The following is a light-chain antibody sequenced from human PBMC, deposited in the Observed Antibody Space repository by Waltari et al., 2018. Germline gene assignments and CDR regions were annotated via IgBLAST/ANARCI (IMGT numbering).Light chain of an antibody. Sequence: QSVLTQPPSASGTPGQRVTISCSGSSSNIGGNTVNWYQHLPGTAPKLLIYSNNRRPSGVPDRFSGSKSGTSASLAISGLQSEDEADYYCAACDDSLGGPYVVFGGGTKLTVL. V-gene: IGLV1-44*01. CDR2: SNN. J-gene: IGLJ2*01. CDR1: SSNIGGNT. CDR3: AACDDSLGGPYVV.